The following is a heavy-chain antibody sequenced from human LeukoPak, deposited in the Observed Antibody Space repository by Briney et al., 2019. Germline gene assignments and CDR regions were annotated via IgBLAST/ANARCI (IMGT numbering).Heavy chain of an antibody. J-gene: IGHJ4*02. CDR1: GFTVSTYY. CDR3: ERGLGYCTSTTCLLPFDY. V-gene: IGHV3-53*01. CDR2: IYSGGST. Sequence: GGSLRLSCAASGFTVSTYYMTWVRQAPGKGLECVSVIYSGGSTYYADSVKGRFTVSRDNSKNTLYLQMNSLRAEDTAMYYCERGLGYCTSTTCLLPFDYWGQGTLATVSS. D-gene: IGHD2-2*01.